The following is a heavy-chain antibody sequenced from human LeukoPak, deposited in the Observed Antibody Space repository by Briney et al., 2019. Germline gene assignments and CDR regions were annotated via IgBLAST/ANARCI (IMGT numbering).Heavy chain of an antibody. J-gene: IGHJ4*02. CDR1: GFTVSSNY. CDR2: IYSGGST. CDR3: ARGYGSGGFDY. D-gene: IGHD3-10*01. Sequence: GRSLRLSCAASGFTVSSNYMNWVRQAPGKGLEWVSVIYSGGSTYYVDSVKGRFTISRDNSKNTLYLQMNSLRAEDTAVYYCARGYGSGGFDYWGQGTLVTVSS. V-gene: IGHV3-53*01.